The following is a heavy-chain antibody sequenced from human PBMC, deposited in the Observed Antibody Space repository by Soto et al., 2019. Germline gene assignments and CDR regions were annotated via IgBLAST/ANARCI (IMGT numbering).Heavy chain of an antibody. CDR1: GFTFSGSA. Sequence: EVQLVESGGGLVQPGGSLKLSCAASGFTFSGSAMHWVRQASGKGLEWVGRIRSKANSYATAYAATVKGRFTISRDDSKNTAYLQMNSLKPEDTAVYYCTSRGSYHHCSGVSCYQNYYYYGMDVWGQGTTVTVSS. V-gene: IGHV3-73*02. CDR2: IRSKANSYAT. D-gene: IGHD2-15*01. J-gene: IGHJ6*02. CDR3: TSRGSYHHCSGVSCYQNYYYYGMDV.